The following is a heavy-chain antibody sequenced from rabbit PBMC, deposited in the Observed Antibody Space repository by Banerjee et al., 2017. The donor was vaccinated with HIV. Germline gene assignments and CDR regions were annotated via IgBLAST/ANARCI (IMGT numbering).Heavy chain of an antibody. D-gene: IGHD1-1*01. V-gene: IGHV1S40*01. J-gene: IGHJ4*01. CDR3: VRFASLNDL. Sequence: QSLEESGGDLVKPGASLTLTCTASGFSFSSSYWICWVRQAPGKGLEWIACIYAGVGDFTYYASWAKGRFTISRTSSTTVTLQMTSLTAADTATYFCVRFASLNDLWGPGTLVTVS. CDR2: IYAGVGDFT. CDR1: GFSFSSSYW.